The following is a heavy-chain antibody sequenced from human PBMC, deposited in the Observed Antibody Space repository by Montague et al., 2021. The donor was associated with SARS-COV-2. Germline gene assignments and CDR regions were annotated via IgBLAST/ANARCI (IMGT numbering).Heavy chain of an antibody. CDR2: IYTSGST. J-gene: IGHJ3*02. CDR1: GGSISSGSYY. CDR3: ARVPPYYYVSSGYYSGAFNI. D-gene: IGHD3-22*01. Sequence: TLSLTCTVSGGSISSGSYYWSWIRQPAGKGLEWIGRIYTSGSTNYNPSLKSRVAISVDTSKNQFSLKLSSVTAADTAVYYCARVPPYYYVSSGYYSGAFNIGAQGTRV. V-gene: IGHV4-61*02.